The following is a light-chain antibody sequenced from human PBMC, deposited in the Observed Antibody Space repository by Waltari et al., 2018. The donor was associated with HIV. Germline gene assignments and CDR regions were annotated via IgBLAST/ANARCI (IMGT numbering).Light chain of an antibody. Sequence: QSALTQPASVSGSPGQSITISCTGTSTDVGNFNLVSWYQQYPGKAPKLLIYEVTKRPSGASNRSSAAKSGNTASLTISGLRAEDEADYSCYSYSDTSSSYVFGTGTKVTVL. CDR2: EVT. CDR3: YSYSDTSSSYV. V-gene: IGLV2-23*02. J-gene: IGLJ1*01. CDR1: STDVGNFNL.